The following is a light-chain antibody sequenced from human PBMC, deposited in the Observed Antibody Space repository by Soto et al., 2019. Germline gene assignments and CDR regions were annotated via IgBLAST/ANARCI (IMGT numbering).Light chain of an antibody. CDR1: QSVSSY. Sequence: VLTQSPATLSLSPGERATLSCRASQSVSSYLAWYQQKPGQAPRLLIYDASNRATGIPARFSGSGSGTDFTLTISRLEPEDFAVYYCQQYGSSPGTFGQGTKVDI. CDR2: DAS. V-gene: IGKV3-20*01. CDR3: QQYGSSPGT. J-gene: IGKJ1*01.